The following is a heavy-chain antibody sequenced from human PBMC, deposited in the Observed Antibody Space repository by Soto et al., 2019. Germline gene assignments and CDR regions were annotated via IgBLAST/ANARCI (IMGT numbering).Heavy chain of an antibody. V-gene: IGHV3-33*01. CDR3: ARDSDYTIVLVTDAFDI. CDR2: IWYDGSNK. J-gene: IGHJ3*02. Sequence: QVQLVESGGGVVQPGRSLRLSCAASGFTFSSYGMHWVRQAPGKGLEWVAVIWYDGSNKYYADSVKGRFTISRDNSKNTLYLQMNSLRAEDMAVYYCARDSDYTIVLVTDAFDIWGQGTMVTVSS. D-gene: IGHD3-22*01. CDR1: GFTFSSYG.